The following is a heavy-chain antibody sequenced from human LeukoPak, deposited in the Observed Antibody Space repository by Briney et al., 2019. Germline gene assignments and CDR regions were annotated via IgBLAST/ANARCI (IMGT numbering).Heavy chain of an antibody. CDR2: IIPIFGTA. Sequence: GASVKVSCKVSGGTFSSYAISWVRQAPGQGLEWMGGIIPIFGTANYAQKFRGRVTITADKSTSTAYMELSSLRSEDTAVYYCAREDRKIAVAGQYYYYGMDVWGKGTTVTVSS. CDR3: AREDRKIAVAGQYYYYGMDV. J-gene: IGHJ6*04. D-gene: IGHD6-19*01. CDR1: GGTFSSYA. V-gene: IGHV1-69*06.